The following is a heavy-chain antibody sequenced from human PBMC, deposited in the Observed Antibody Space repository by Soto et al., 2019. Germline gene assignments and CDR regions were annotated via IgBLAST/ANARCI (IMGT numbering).Heavy chain of an antibody. CDR2: ISYDGSNK. CDR3: ARAGDKQWPPLFYYYYGMDV. V-gene: IGHV3-30-3*01. J-gene: IGHJ6*02. CDR1: GFTFSSYA. D-gene: IGHD6-19*01. Sequence: GGSLRLSCAASGFTFSSYAMHWVRQAPGKGLEWVAVISYDGSNKYYADSVKGRFTISRDNSKNTLYLQMNSLRAEDTAVYYCARAGDKQWPPLFYYYYGMDVWGQGTTVTVSS.